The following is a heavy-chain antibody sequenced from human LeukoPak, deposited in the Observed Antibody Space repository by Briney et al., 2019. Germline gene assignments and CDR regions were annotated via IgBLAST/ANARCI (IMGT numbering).Heavy chain of an antibody. CDR3: ARGYCGGDCYGD. CDR1: GFTFSSYG. J-gene: IGHJ1*01. CDR2: ISYDGSNK. Sequence: GRSLRLSCAASGFTFSSYGMHWVRQAPGKGLEWVAVISYDGSNKYYADSVKGRFTISRDNSKNTLYLQMNSLRAEDMAVYYCARGYCGGDCYGDWGQGTLVTVSS. D-gene: IGHD2-21*02. V-gene: IGHV3-30*03.